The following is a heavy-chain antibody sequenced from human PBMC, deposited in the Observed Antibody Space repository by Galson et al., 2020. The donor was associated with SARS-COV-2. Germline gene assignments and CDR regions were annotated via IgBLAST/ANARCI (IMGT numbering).Heavy chain of an antibody. Sequence: GGSLRLSCAASGFTFDDYAMHWVRQAPGKGLEWVSGISWNSGSIGYADSVKGRFTISRDNAKNSLYLQMNSLRAEDTALYYCAKVSISYRGRGGGDFDYWGQGTLVTVSS. CDR3: AKVSISYRGRGGGDFDY. V-gene: IGHV3-9*01. CDR2: ISWNSGSI. CDR1: GFTFDDYA. D-gene: IGHD1-26*01. J-gene: IGHJ4*02.